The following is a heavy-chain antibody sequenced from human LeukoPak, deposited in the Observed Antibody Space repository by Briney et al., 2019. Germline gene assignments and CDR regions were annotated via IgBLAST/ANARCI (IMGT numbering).Heavy chain of an antibody. J-gene: IGHJ4*02. CDR1: GFTFSSYW. D-gene: IGHD2-2*01. CDR2: INSSGSGT. Sequence: PGGSLRLSCAASGFTFSSYWMHWVRQAPGKGLVWVSRINSSGSGTTYADSVKGRFTISRDNAKNTLYLQMNSLRVEDTAVYYCARGYCSSSSCLFDYWGQGTLVTVSS. CDR3: ARGYCSSSSCLFDY. V-gene: IGHV3-74*01.